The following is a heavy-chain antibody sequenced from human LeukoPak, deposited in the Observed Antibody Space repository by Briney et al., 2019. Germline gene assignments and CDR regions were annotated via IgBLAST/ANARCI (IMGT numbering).Heavy chain of an antibody. V-gene: IGHV3-23*01. D-gene: IGHD3-3*01. CDR2: VSGGGHNT. Sequence: GGSLRLSCVASGFTFSSYAMSWVRQAPGKGLEWVSVVSGGGHNTYYADSVKGRFTMTRDNSKRTVYLQMNSLRAEDTAVYYCAKDRSSWYYPFDSWGQGTLVTVSS. J-gene: IGHJ4*02. CDR1: GFTFSSYA. CDR3: AKDRSSWYYPFDS.